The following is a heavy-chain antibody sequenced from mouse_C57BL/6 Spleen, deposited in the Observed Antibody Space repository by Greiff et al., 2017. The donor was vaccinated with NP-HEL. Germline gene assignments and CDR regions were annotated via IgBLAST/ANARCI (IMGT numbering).Heavy chain of an antibody. CDR1: GFALTSYG. D-gene: IGHD2-3*01. Sequence: VQLQESGPGLVQPSQSLSITCTVSGFALTSYGVHWVRQSPGKGLEWLGVIWRGGSTDYNAAFMSRLSITKDNSKSQVFFKMSSLQADDTAIYYCAKVRDGYHGYFDDWGQGTTLTVSS. CDR2: IWRGGST. V-gene: IGHV2-5*01. J-gene: IGHJ2*01. CDR3: AKVRDGYHGYFDD.